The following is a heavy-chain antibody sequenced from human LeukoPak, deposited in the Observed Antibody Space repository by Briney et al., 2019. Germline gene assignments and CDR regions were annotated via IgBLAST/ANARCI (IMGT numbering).Heavy chain of an antibody. Sequence: SETLSLTCTVPGGSIISYYWSWIRPPPGKGLEWIGYIYYSGSTNYNPSLKSRVTISVDTSKNQFSLKLSSVTAADTAVYYCARHSYADAFDIWGQGTMVTVSS. J-gene: IGHJ3*02. V-gene: IGHV4-59*08. CDR3: ARHSYADAFDI. CDR2: IYYSGST. CDR1: GGSIISYY.